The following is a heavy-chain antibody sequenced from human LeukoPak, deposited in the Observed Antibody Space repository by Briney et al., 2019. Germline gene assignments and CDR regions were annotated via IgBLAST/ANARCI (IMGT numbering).Heavy chain of an antibody. J-gene: IGHJ6*03. CDR1: GGTFSSYA. CDR3: ARVKSDIFHYMDV. V-gene: IGHV1-69*05. D-gene: IGHD3-3*02. CDR2: IIPIFGTA. Sequence: GASVKVSCXASGGTFSSYAISWVRQARGQGLEWMGGIIPIFGTANYAQKFQGRVTMTRDTSITTAYMELSRLRSDDTAIYYCARVKSDIFHYMDVWGKGTTVTVSS.